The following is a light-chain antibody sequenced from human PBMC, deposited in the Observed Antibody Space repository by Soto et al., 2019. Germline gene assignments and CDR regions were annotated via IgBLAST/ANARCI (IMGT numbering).Light chain of an antibody. V-gene: IGLV1-51*01. CDR3: GTWDSSLGAREV. J-gene: IGLJ6*01. CDR2: DNN. Sequence: QSVLTQPPSVSAAPGQKVTISCSGSSSNIGNNYVSWYQQLPGTAPKLLIYDNNKRPSGIPDRFSGCKSGTSATLGITGLQAGDEADYYCGTWDSSLGAREVFGSGTQLTVL. CDR1: SSNIGNNY.